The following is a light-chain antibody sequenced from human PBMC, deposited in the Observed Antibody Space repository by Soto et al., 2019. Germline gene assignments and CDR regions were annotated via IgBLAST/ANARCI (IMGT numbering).Light chain of an antibody. J-gene: IGLJ1*01. V-gene: IGLV2-14*01. CDR1: SSDVGGYNY. CDR3: SSYTSSSTPRV. CDR2: DVS. Sequence: QSVLTHPASVSGSPGQSITISCTGTSSDVGGYNYVSWYQQHPGKAPKLMIYDVSNRPSGVSNRFSGSKSGNTASLTISGLQAEDEADYYCSSYTSSSTPRVFGTGTKVTVL.